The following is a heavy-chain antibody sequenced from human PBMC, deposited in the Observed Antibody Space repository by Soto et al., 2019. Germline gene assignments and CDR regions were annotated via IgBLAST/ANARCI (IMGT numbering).Heavy chain of an antibody. CDR2: IWYDGSNK. CDR3: ARDVGPKVLYHFAF. J-gene: IGHJ4*01. Sequence: YLSLSYAASGFTLSRECMYWVPQAPGKGLERVAVIWYDGSNKYYADSVKGRFTISRDNSKNTLYLQMNSLRAEDTAVYYCARDVGPKVLYHFAFWAHGILVTFSS. CDR1: GFTLSREC. V-gene: IGHV3-33*07.